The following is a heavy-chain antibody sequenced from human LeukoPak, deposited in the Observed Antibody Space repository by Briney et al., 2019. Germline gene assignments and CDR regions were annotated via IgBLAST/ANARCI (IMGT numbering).Heavy chain of an antibody. Sequence: GRSLRLSCAASGFTFDDYAMHWVRQAPGKGLEWVSGISWNSGTIGYADSVKGRFTISRDNAKNSLYLQMNSLRAEDTALYYCAKGNNYGQSNPHDYWGQGTLVTVSS. CDR1: GFTFDDYA. V-gene: IGHV3-9*01. CDR2: ISWNSGTI. J-gene: IGHJ4*02. CDR3: AKGNNYGQSNPHDY. D-gene: IGHD4-17*01.